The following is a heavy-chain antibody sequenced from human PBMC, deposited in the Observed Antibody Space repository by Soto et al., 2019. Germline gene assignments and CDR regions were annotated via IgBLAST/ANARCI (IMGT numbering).Heavy chain of an antibody. D-gene: IGHD6-13*01. CDR1: GGSISPYY. Sequence: SETLSLTCTVSGGSISPYYWSWIRQPPGKGLEWIGYVYYSGNTNYNPSLESRVTISVDTSRNRFSLNLTSATAADTAVYYCARKGAAASYAHYYVDVPGRAIVVTVAS. V-gene: IGHV4-59*01. J-gene: IGHJ6*03. CDR3: ARKGAAASYAHYYVDV. CDR2: VYYSGNT.